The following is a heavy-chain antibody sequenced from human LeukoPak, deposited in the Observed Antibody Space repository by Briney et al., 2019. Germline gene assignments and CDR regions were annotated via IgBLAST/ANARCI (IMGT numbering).Heavy chain of an antibody. CDR3: AKEGIVAVPAAMMDV. J-gene: IGHJ6*04. V-gene: IGHV3-23*01. CDR1: GFIFSSYA. CDR2: ISGSGGTT. Sequence: PGGSLRLSCAASGFIFSSYAMSWVRQAPGKGLEWVSAISGSGGTTYYADSVKGRFTISRDNSKNTLYLQMNSLRVEDTALYYCAKEGIVAVPAAMMDVWGKGTKVTVSS. D-gene: IGHD2-2*01.